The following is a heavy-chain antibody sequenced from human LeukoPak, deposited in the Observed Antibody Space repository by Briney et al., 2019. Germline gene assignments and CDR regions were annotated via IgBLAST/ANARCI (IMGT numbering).Heavy chain of an antibody. J-gene: IGHJ4*02. CDR2: IYSGGKT. Sequence: PGGSLRLSCAASGFTVSNNYMIWVRQAPGRGLEWVSVIYSGGKTYYADSVKGRFTISRDNSKNTLYLQMNSLRAEDTAVYYCATTGTNWNDYWGQGTLVTVSS. CDR1: GFTVSNNY. V-gene: IGHV3-53*01. D-gene: IGHD1-20*01. CDR3: ATTGTNWNDY.